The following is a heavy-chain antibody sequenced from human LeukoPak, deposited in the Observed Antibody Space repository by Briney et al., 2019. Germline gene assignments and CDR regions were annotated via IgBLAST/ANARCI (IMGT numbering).Heavy chain of an antibody. V-gene: IGHV4-61*01. J-gene: IGHJ4*02. CDR2: IYYSGST. Sequence: SETLSLTCTVPGGSVSSGSYYWSWIRQPPGKGLEWFGYIYYSGSTNYNPSLKSRVTISVDTSKNQFSLKLCSVTAPDTAVYYCARADSYGFYFDYWGQGTLVTVSS. CDR3: ARADSYGFYFDY. CDR1: GGSVSSGSYY. D-gene: IGHD5-18*01.